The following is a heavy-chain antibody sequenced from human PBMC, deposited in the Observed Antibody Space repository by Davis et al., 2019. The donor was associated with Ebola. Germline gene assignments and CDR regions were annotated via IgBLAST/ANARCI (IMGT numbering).Heavy chain of an antibody. J-gene: IGHJ4*02. V-gene: IGHV3-33*01. CDR1: GFSFSTFG. CDR3: ARAVTIFGVVIMFGY. CDR2: IWFDGSNK. D-gene: IGHD3-3*01. Sequence: GGSLRLSCAASGFSFSTFGMHWVRQAPGKGLEWVAGIWFDGSNKYYADSVKGRFTISRDISKNTLYLQMNSLRAEDTAVYYCARAVTIFGVVIMFGYWGQGTLVTVSS.